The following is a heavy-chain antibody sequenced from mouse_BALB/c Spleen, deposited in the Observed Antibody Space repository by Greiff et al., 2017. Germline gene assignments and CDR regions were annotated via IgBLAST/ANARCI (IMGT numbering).Heavy chain of an antibody. CDR3: ARGGYGYYLYWYFDV. V-gene: IGHV1-7*01. Sequence: VKLQESGAELAKPGASVKMSCKASGYTFTSYWMHWVKQRPGQGLEWIGYINPSTGYTEYNQKFKDKATLTADKSSSTAYMQLSSLTSEDSAVYYCARGGYGYYLYWYFDVWGAGTTVTVSS. CDR2: INPSTGYT. J-gene: IGHJ1*01. D-gene: IGHD2-3*01. CDR1: GYTFTSYW.